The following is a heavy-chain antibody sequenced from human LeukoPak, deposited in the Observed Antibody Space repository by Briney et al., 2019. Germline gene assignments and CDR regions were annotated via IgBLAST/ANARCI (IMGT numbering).Heavy chain of an antibody. CDR2: INHSGST. CDR1: GGSFSGYY. CDR3: ARGSEYEYYFDY. V-gene: IGHV4-34*01. D-gene: IGHD2-2*01. Sequence: SPSETLSLTCAVYGGSFSGYYWSWIRQPPGKGLEWIGEINHSGSTNYNPSLKSRVTISVDTSKSQFSLKLSSVTAADTAVYYCARGSEYEYYFDYWGQGTLVTVSS. J-gene: IGHJ4*02.